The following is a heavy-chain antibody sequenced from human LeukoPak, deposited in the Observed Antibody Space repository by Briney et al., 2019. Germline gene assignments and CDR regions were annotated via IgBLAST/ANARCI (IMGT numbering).Heavy chain of an antibody. CDR2: MNPNSGNT. CDR3: ARAVRGVMKGAPLDYFDY. V-gene: IGHV1-8*01. Sequence: ASLKLSCKASGYTFTSYDINWVRQAPGQGLEWMGWMNPNSGNTGYAQKVQGRVNMTRNTSISTAYMELSSLRSEDTAVYYCARAVRGVMKGAPLDYFDYWGQGTLVTVSS. CDR1: GYTFTSYD. J-gene: IGHJ4*02. D-gene: IGHD3-10*01.